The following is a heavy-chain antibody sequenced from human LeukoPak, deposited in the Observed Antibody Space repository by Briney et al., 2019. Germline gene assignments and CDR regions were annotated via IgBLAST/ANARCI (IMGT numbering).Heavy chain of an antibody. Sequence: SVRVSCKASGGTFSSYAISWVRQAPGQALEWMGGIIPISGPANYAHKFQGRVTITADESTSTAYMELSSLRSEDTAVYYCARAWDYWGQETLVTVSS. CDR3: ARAWDY. J-gene: IGHJ4*02. V-gene: IGHV1-69*01. CDR2: IIPISGPA. CDR1: GGTFSSYA.